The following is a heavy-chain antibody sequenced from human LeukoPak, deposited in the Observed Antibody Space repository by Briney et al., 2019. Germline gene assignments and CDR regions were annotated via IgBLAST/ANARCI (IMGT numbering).Heavy chain of an antibody. V-gene: IGHV4-4*07. CDR1: GGSISSYY. J-gene: IGHJ4*02. Sequence: SETLSLTCTVSGGSISSYYWSWIRQPAGKGLEWIGRIYTSGSTNYNPSLKSRVTMSVDASKNQFSLKLSSVTAADTAVYYCARAPDGIVATISVPLGPVDYWGQGTLVTVSS. CDR3: ARAPDGIVATISVPLGPVDY. CDR2: IYTSGST. D-gene: IGHD5-12*01.